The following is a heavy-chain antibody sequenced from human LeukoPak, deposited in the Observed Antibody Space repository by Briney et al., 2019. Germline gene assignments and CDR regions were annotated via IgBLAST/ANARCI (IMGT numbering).Heavy chain of an antibody. Sequence: GGSLRLSCAASGFTFSSYWMSWVRQAPGKGLEWVANIKQDGSEKYYVGSVKGRFTISRDNAKNSLYLQMNSLRAEDTAVYYCARDGYNLPFNYWGQGTLVTVSS. D-gene: IGHD5-24*01. J-gene: IGHJ4*02. CDR2: IKQDGSEK. CDR3: ARDGYNLPFNY. CDR1: GFTFSSYW. V-gene: IGHV3-7*01.